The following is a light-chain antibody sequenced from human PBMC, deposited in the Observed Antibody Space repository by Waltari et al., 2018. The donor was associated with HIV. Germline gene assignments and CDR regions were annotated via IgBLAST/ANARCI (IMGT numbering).Light chain of an antibody. J-gene: IGLJ1*01. Sequence: QSVLTQPPSVSGSMGQTVTIPCTGNSSNLGAPYEVHVYQQDPGGVPKLLIFTNHSRLSGVPERFSGAKSGSSASLAINGLQSEDEADYYCQSFDRKLNAFVFGPGTTISLL. V-gene: IGLV1-40*01. CDR3: QSFDRKLNAFV. CDR2: TNH. CDR1: SSNLGAPYE.